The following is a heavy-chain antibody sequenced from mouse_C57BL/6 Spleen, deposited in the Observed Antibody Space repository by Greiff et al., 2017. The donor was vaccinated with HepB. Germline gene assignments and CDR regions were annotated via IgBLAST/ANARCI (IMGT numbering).Heavy chain of an antibody. CDR2: IDPEDGDT. J-gene: IGHJ2*01. CDR1: GFNIKDYY. CDR3: TTYNYGSSCFDY. D-gene: IGHD1-1*01. Sequence: VQLKQSGAELVRPGASVKLSCTASGFNIKDYYMHWVKQRPEQGLEWIGRIDPEDGDTEYAPKFQGKATMTADTSSNTAYLQLSSLTSEDTAVYYCTTYNYGSSCFDYWGQGTTLTVSS. V-gene: IGHV14-1*01.